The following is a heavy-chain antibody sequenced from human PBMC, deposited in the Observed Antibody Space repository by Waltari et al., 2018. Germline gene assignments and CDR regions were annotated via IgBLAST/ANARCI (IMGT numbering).Heavy chain of an antibody. J-gene: IGHJ6*02. V-gene: IGHV4-34*01. CDR3: AREAYGSGSYSPRGVYGMDV. D-gene: IGHD3-10*01. CDR1: GGSFSGYY. CDR2: INHSGST. Sequence: QVQLQQWGAGLLKPSETLSLTCAVYGGSFSGYYWSWIRQPPGRGRGWIGEINHSGSTNYNPSLKSRVTISVDTSKNQFSLKLSSVTAADTAVYYCAREAYGSGSYSPRGVYGMDVWGQGTTVTVSS.